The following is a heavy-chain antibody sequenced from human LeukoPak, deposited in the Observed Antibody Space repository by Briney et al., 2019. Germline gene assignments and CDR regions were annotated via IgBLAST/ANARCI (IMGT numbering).Heavy chain of an antibody. CDR3: ARTNLGSGWRFDY. Sequence: PGGSLRLSCAVSGFTFSSYWINWVRQAPGKGPEWVASINQDGSDHYYVDSVKGRFTISRDNAKDSLYLQMNSLRAEDTAVYYCARTNLGSGWRFDYWGQGTLVTVSS. V-gene: IGHV3-7*04. J-gene: IGHJ4*02. D-gene: IGHD6-19*01. CDR2: INQDGSDH. CDR1: GFTFSSYW.